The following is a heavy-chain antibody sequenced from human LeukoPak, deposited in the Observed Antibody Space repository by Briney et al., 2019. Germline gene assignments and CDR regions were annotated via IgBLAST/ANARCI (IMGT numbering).Heavy chain of an antibody. CDR1: GFAFSSYW. CDR3: ARSGGLQKFDY. Sequence: PGGSLRLSCVVSGFAFSSYWMHWVRQAPGKGLVWVSRISSDGSSTTYADSVKGRFIISRDTSKNTLYLQMNSLRPEDTAVYYCARSGGLQKFDYWGQGTLVTVSS. D-gene: IGHD4-11*01. V-gene: IGHV3-74*01. CDR2: ISSDGSST. J-gene: IGHJ4*02.